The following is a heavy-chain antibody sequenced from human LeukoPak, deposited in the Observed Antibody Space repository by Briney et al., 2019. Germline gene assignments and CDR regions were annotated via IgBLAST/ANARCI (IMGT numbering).Heavy chain of an antibody. CDR3: ARDYCSGGSCYDFDY. D-gene: IGHD2-15*01. V-gene: IGHV3-33*08. Sequence: GGSLRLSCAASGFTFSRYGMHWVRQAPGKGLEWVSVICCDGSNKYYADSVKGRFTISRDNSKNTLYLQMNSLRAEDTAVYYCARDYCSGGSCYDFDYWGQGTLVTVSS. CDR1: GFTFSRYG. J-gene: IGHJ4*02. CDR2: ICCDGSNK.